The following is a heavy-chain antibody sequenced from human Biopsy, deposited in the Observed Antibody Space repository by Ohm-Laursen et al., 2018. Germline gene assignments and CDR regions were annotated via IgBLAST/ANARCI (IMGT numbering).Heavy chain of an antibody. CDR3: AADSENCGGDCYIY. D-gene: IGHD2-21*02. V-gene: IGHV1-24*01. J-gene: IGHJ4*02. Sequence: ASVNVSCKVSGDRFTELSIHWVRQAPGKGLEWMGGFDPEEGQRTYAQKFQGRLTMTEDTSADTAYMELRGLRSEDAAVYYCAADSENCGGDCYIYWGQGTQVTVSS. CDR1: GDRFTELS. CDR2: FDPEEGQR.